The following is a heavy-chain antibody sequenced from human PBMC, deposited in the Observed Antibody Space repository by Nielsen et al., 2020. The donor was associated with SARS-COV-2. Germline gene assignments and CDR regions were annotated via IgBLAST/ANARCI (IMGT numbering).Heavy chain of an antibody. V-gene: IGHV1-69*04. Sequence: SVKVSCKASGGTFSSYAISWVRQAPGQGLEWMGRIIPILGIANYAQKLQGRVTMTTDTSTSTAYMELRSLRSDDTAVYYCARSSSGWSYYYYGMDVWGQGTTVTVSS. CDR1: GGTFSSYA. D-gene: IGHD6-19*01. CDR3: ARSSSGWSYYYYGMDV. J-gene: IGHJ6*02. CDR2: IIPILGIA.